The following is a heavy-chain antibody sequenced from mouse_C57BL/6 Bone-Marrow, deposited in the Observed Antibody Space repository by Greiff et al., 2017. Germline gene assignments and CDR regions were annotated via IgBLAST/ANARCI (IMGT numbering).Heavy chain of an antibody. CDR3: ASECDGRTFDV. CDR1: GYTFTSYS. V-gene: IGHV1-50*01. J-gene: IGHJ1*03. Sequence: VQLQQPGAELVKPGASVKLSCKASGYTFTSYSMQWVKQRPGQGLEWIGEIDPSDSYTNYNQKFKGKATLTVDTSSSTAYMQLSSLISEDSAVDSCASECDGRTFDVWGRGTTVTVSS. CDR2: IDPSDSYT. D-gene: IGHD1-1*01.